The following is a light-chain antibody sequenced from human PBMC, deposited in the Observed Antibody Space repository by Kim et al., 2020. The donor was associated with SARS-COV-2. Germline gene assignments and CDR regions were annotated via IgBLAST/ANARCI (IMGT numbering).Light chain of an antibody. Sequence: LSVSPGESATLSVRASQTISINLAWYQQKPGQAPRLLIYGASTRATGVPARFSGSGSGTEFTLTVSSLQSEDFAVYYCQQYNTWPTFGGGTKLEI. CDR2: GAS. J-gene: IGKJ4*01. CDR3: QQYNTWPT. CDR1: QTISIN. V-gene: IGKV3-15*01.